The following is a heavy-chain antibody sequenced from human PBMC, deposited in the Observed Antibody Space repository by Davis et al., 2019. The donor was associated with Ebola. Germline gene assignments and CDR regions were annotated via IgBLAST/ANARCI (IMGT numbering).Heavy chain of an antibody. Sequence: MPSETLSLTCTVSGGSISSYYWSWIRQPPGKGLEWIGYIHYSGSTYYNPSLKSRVTISVDTSKNQFSLKLSSVTAADTAVYYCARHRGGFRGPYYYYGMDVWGQGTTVTVSS. V-gene: IGHV4-59*08. J-gene: IGHJ6*02. CDR2: IHYSGST. CDR3: ARHRGGFRGPYYYYGMDV. D-gene: IGHD3-10*01. CDR1: GGSISSYY.